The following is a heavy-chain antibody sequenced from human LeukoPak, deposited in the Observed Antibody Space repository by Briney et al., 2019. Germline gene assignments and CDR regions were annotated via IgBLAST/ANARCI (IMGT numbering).Heavy chain of an antibody. D-gene: IGHD3-10*01. CDR2: ISGSGGST. V-gene: IGHV3-23*01. CDR1: GGTFSSYA. CDR3: AKDGLWLGESQYYFDY. J-gene: IGHJ4*02. Sequence: GASVKVSCKASGGTFSSYAMSWVRQAPGKGLEWVSTISGSGGSTYYADSVEGRFTISRDNSKNTLYLHLHSLRVEDTAVYYCAKDGLWLGESQYYFDYWGQETLVIVSS.